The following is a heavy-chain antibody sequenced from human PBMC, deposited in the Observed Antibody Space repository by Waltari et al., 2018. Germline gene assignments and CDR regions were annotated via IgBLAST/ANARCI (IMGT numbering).Heavy chain of an antibody. CDR3: TTDSLRGDPDFDY. J-gene: IGHJ4*02. Sequence: QLQLQESGPGLVKPSETLSLTCTVSGGSISSSSYYWGWIRQPPGKGLEWIGSIYYSGNTYYNPALKSRVTISVDTSKNQFSLKLSSVTAADTAVYYCTTDSLRGDPDFDYWGQGTLVTVSS. CDR2: IYYSGNT. V-gene: IGHV4-39*07. D-gene: IGHD3-10*01. CDR1: GGSISSSSYY.